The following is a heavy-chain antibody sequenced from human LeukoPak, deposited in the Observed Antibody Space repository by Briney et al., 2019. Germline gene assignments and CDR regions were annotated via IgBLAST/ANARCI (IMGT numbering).Heavy chain of an antibody. J-gene: IGHJ4*02. CDR3: ARDQEAYSSGWYGIDYFDY. D-gene: IGHD6-19*01. Sequence: GGSLRLSCAASGFTFSSYSMNWVRQAPGKGLEWVSYISSSSSTIYYADSVKGRFTISRDNAKNSLYLQMNSLRAEDTAVYYCARDQEAYSSGWYGIDYFDYWGQGTLVTVSS. CDR1: GFTFSSYS. V-gene: IGHV3-48*01. CDR2: ISSSSSTI.